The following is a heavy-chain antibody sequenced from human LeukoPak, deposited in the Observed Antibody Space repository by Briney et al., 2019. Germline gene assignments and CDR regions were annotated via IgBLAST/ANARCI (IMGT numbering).Heavy chain of an antibody. CDR3: ARSPRHSGSYDY. V-gene: IGHV4-30-4*07. D-gene: IGHD3-10*01. CDR1: GGSISSGGYS. J-gene: IGHJ4*02. Sequence: SETLSLTCAVSGGSISSGGYSWSWIRQPPGKGLEWIGYIYYSGSTYYNPSLKSRVTISVDTTKNQFSLKLSSVTAADTAVYYCARSPRHSGSYDYWGQGTLVTVS. CDR2: IYYSGST.